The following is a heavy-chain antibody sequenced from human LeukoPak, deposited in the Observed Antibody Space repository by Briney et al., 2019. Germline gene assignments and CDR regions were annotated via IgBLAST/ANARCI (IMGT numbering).Heavy chain of an antibody. CDR3: ARAVSGRFDY. CDR1: GGSMSPYH. V-gene: IGHV4-59*08. J-gene: IGHJ4*02. Sequence: PSQTLSLTCTVSGGSMSPYHWGWIRQPPGKGLEWTGYIYYSGSTNYNPSLKSRVTISVDTSKNQFSLKLSSVTAADTAIYYCARAVSGRFDYWGQGTLVTVSS. D-gene: IGHD6-19*01. CDR2: IYYSGST.